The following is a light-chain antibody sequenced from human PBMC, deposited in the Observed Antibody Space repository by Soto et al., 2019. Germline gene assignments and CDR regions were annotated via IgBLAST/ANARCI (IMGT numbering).Light chain of an antibody. Sequence: EIVLTQSPGTLSLSPGERATLSCRASQSVSSSYLAWYQQKPGQAPRLLFYEASSRATGIPDRFSGSGSGTDFTLTISRLEPEDFAVYYCQQFGSSLPYTFGQGTKVEIK. V-gene: IGKV3-20*01. CDR2: EAS. J-gene: IGKJ2*01. CDR1: QSVSSSY. CDR3: QQFGSSLPYT.